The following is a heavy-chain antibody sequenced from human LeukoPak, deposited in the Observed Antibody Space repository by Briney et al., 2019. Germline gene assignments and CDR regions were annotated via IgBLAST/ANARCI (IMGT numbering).Heavy chain of an antibody. D-gene: IGHD2-15*01. V-gene: IGHV3-30*02. CDR2: IRYGGSNK. CDR1: AFTFSSYG. J-gene: IGHJ4*02. CDR3: AKASPIVVVVAATDY. Sequence: GGSLRLSCAASAFTFSSYGMHWVRQAPGKGLEWVAFIRYGGSNKYYADSVKGRFTISRDNSKNTLYLQMNSLRAEDTAVYYCAKASPIVVVVAATDYWGQGTLVTVSS.